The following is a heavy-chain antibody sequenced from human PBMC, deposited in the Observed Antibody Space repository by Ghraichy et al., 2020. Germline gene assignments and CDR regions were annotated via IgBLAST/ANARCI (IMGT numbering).Heavy chain of an antibody. CDR2: ISGSGGST. CDR3: AKGEITGTPKHYYYYYYMDV. V-gene: IGHV3-23*01. J-gene: IGHJ6*03. CDR1: GFTFSSYA. Sequence: GGSLRLSCAASGFTFSSYAMSWVRQAPGKGLEWVSAISGSGGSTYYADSVKGRFTISRDNSKNTLYLQMNSLRAEDTAVYYCAKGEITGTPKHYYYYYYMDVWGEGTTVTVSS. D-gene: IGHD1-20*01.